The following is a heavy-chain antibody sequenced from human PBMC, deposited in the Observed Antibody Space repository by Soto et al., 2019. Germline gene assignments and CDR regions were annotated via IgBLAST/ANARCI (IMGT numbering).Heavy chain of an antibody. J-gene: IGHJ5*02. V-gene: IGHV2-5*02. CDR3: AHRRDYGDYADWFDP. CDR2: IYWDDDK. CDR1: GFSLSTSGVG. D-gene: IGHD4-17*01. Sequence: SGPTLVKPTQTLTLTCTFSGFSLSTSGVGVGWIRQPPGKALEWLALIYWDDDKRYSPSLKSRLTITKDTSKNQVVLTMTNMDPVDTATYYCAHRRDYGDYADWFDPWGQGTLVTVSS.